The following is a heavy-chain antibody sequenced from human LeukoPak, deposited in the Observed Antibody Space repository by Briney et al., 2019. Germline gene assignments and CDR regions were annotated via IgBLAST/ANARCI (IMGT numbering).Heavy chain of an antibody. CDR1: GDSIISSSHY. V-gene: IGHV4-39*01. CDR2: IYYSGST. J-gene: IGHJ6*02. CDR3: ARHWTGYYYYGMDV. Sequence: SETLSLTCTVFGDSIISSSHYWVWIRQPPGKGLEWIGSIYYSGSTHFNPSLQSRVTMSVDASKNQFSLKLSSVTAADTAGYYCARHWTGYYYYGMDVWGQGTTVTVSS. D-gene: IGHD3/OR15-3a*01.